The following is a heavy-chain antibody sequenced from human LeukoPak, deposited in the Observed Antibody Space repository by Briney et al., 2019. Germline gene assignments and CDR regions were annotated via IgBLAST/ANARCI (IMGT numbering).Heavy chain of an antibody. CDR1: GGTFSSYA. J-gene: IGHJ4*02. CDR2: IIPIFGTA. D-gene: IGHD5-18*01. Sequence: SVKVSCKASGGTFSSYAISWVRQAPGQGLEWMGGIIPIFGTANYAQKFQGRVTITADESTSTAYMELSSLRSEDTAVYYCARENTAMVKFDYWGQGTLVTVSS. CDR3: ARENTAMVKFDY. V-gene: IGHV1-69*13.